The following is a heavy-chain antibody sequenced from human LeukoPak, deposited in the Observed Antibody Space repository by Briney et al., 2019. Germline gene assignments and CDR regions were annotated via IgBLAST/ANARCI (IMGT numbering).Heavy chain of an antibody. CDR2: ISYDGSNK. V-gene: IGHV3-30*04. Sequence: GGSLRLSCAASGFTFSSYAMHWVRQAPGKGLEWVAVISYDGSNKYYADSVKGRFTISRDNSKNTLYQQMNSLRAEDTAVYYCARDYYDILTGYDNWFDPWGQGTLVTVSS. CDR1: GFTFSSYA. CDR3: ARDYYDILTGYDNWFDP. J-gene: IGHJ5*02. D-gene: IGHD3-9*01.